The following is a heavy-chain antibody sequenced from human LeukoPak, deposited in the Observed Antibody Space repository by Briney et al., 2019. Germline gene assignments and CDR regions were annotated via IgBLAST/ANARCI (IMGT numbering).Heavy chain of an antibody. D-gene: IGHD3-10*01. CDR3: ARGALYYGSGSYNFDP. CDR2: INHSGST. CDR1: GGSFSGYY. Sequence: PSETLSLTCAVYGGSFSGYYWSWIRQPPGKGLEWIGEINHSGSTNYNPSLKSRVTISVDTSKNQFSLKLSSVTAADTAVYYCARGALYYGSGSYNFDPWGQGTLVTVSS. J-gene: IGHJ5*02. V-gene: IGHV4-34*01.